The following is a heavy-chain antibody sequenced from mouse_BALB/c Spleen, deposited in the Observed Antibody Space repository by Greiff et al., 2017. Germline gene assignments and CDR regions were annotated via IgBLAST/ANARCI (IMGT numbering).Heavy chain of an antibody. V-gene: IGHV1-20*02. CDR2: INPYNGDT. Sequence: VQLQQSGPELVKPGASVKISCKASGYSFTGYFMNWVMQSHGKSLEWIGRINPYNGDTFYNQKFKGKATLTVDKSSSTAHMELRSLASEDSAVYYCARYYRYDAWFAYWGQGTLVTVSA. D-gene: IGHD2-14*01. CDR3: ARYYRYDAWFAY. CDR1: GYSFTGYF. J-gene: IGHJ3*01.